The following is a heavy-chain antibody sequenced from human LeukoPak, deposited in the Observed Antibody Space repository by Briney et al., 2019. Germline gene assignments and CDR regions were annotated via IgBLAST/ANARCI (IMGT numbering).Heavy chain of an antibody. Sequence: ASVKVSCKASGYTFTSYAMHWVRQAPGQGLEWMGWISAYNGNTNYAQKLQGRVTMTTDTSTSTAYMELRSLRSDDTAVYYCARPEKYSGSYYYDYWGQGTLVTVSS. D-gene: IGHD1-26*01. CDR2: ISAYNGNT. J-gene: IGHJ4*02. CDR3: ARPEKYSGSYYYDY. CDR1: GYTFTSYA. V-gene: IGHV1-18*01.